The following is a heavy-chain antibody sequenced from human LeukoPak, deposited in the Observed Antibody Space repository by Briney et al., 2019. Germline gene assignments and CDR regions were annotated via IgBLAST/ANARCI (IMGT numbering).Heavy chain of an antibody. V-gene: IGHV4-4*07. CDR3: AREYTSTSGRHFDY. J-gene: IGHJ4*02. Sequence: PSETLSLTCTVSGGSFSSYYWTWIRQPAGKRLEWIGRIYSSGSTNYNPSLRSRVTISVDESKNQFSLNLSSVTAADTGVYYCAREYTSTSGRHFDYWGQGTLVTVPS. CDR2: IYSSGST. CDR1: GGSFSSYY. D-gene: IGHD6-6*01.